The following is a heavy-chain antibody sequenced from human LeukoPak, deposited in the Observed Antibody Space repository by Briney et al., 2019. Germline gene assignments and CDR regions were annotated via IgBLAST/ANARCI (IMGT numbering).Heavy chain of an antibody. V-gene: IGHV4-34*01. CDR3: ARGVLRSPTVGALGY. CDR2: INHSGST. J-gene: IGHJ4*02. CDR1: GGSFSGYY. Sequence: SETLSLTCAVYGGSFSGYYWSWIRQPPGKGLEWIGEINHSGSTNYNPSLKSRVTISVDTSKNQFSLKLSSVTAADTAVYYCARGVLRSPTVGALGYWGQGTLVTVSS. D-gene: IGHD1-26*01.